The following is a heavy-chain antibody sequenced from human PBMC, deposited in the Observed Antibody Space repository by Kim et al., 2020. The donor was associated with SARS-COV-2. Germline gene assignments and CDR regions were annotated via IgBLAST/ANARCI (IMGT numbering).Heavy chain of an antibody. CDR2: IIPIFGTA. CDR1: GGTFSSYA. CDR3: ARTYYYDSSGYYNWFDP. J-gene: IGHJ5*02. V-gene: IGHV1-69*13. Sequence: SVKVSCKASGGTFSSYAISWVRQAPGQGLEWMGGIIPIFGTANYAQKFQGRVTITADESTSTAYMELSSLRSEDTAVYYCARTYYYDSSGYYNWFDPWGQGTLVTVSS. D-gene: IGHD3-22*01.